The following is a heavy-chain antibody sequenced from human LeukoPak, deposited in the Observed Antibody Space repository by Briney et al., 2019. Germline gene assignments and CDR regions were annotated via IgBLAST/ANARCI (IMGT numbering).Heavy chain of an antibody. V-gene: IGHV3-7*01. CDR3: ARDGRDGYIDY. Sequence: GGSLRLSCAASGFTFTDYWLSWVRQAPGKGLEWVANINEDGSKKYYVDSVKGRFTISRDNAKNSLFPQMNSLRAEDTAVYYCARDGRDGYIDYWGQGTLVTVSS. CDR1: GFTFTDYW. J-gene: IGHJ4*02. CDR2: INEDGSKK. D-gene: IGHD5-24*01.